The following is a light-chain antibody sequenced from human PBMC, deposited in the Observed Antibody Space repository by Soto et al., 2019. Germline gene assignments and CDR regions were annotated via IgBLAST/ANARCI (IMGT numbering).Light chain of an antibody. CDR1: QSVSTY. CDR2: HAS. V-gene: IGKV3-11*01. Sequence: EIVLTQSPATLSLSPGERATLSCRASQSVSTYVAWYQQKPGQAPRLVLYHASNRATGIPARFSGSGSETDFTRSTSSLEPEDFAVYYCQQRDNRPYTFGQGTRLEI. CDR3: QQRDNRPYT. J-gene: IGKJ2*01.